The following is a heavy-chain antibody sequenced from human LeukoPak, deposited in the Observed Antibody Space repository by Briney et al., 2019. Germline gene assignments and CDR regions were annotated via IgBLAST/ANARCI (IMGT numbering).Heavy chain of an antibody. J-gene: IGHJ4*02. Sequence: GGSLRLSCADSGFTFSSHWMHWVRHAPGKGLVWVSRIKYDASSTSYADSVKGRFTISRDNAKNTLYLQMNSLRAEDTAVYYCARGATYAYYQDYWGQGTLVTVPS. CDR1: GFTFSSHW. CDR3: ARGATYAYYQDY. V-gene: IGHV3-74*01. D-gene: IGHD1-26*01. CDR2: IKYDASST.